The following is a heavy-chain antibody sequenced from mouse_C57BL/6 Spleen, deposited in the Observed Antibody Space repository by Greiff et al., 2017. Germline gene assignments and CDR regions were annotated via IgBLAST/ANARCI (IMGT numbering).Heavy chain of an antibody. CDR2: IDPSDSYT. CDR1: GYTFTSYW. J-gene: IGHJ4*01. Sequence: QVQLKQPGAELVMPGASVKLSCKASGYTFTSYWMHWVKQRPGQGLEWIGEIDPSDSYTNYNQKFKGKSTLTVDKSSSTAYMQLSSLTSEDSAVYYCARAHYSNYLAMDYWGQGTSVTVSS. D-gene: IGHD2-5*01. V-gene: IGHV1-69*01. CDR3: ARAHYSNYLAMDY.